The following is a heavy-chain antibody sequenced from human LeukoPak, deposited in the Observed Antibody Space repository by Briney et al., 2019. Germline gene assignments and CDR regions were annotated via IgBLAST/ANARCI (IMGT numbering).Heavy chain of an antibody. Sequence: GGCLRLSCAASGLSFSSFAMSWVRQGSARGLEWVSSIRGNGETFYADSVKGRFTLSSDSFRNTGYFQLNKLRVEEPGRYYCGKASWVSSTDAVRWGQGTLVTVSS. CDR2: IRGNGET. V-gene: IGHV3-23*01. CDR3: GKASWVSSTDAVR. CDR1: GLSFSSFA. D-gene: IGHD2-8*01. J-gene: IGHJ4*02.